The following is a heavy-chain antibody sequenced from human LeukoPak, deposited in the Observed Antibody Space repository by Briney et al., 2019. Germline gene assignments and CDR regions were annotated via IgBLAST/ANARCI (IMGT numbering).Heavy chain of an antibody. CDR3: ARDYCSSTSCYTDAFDI. V-gene: IGHV4-61*02. CDR2: IYTSGST. CDR1: GGSISSGSYY. D-gene: IGHD2-2*02. Sequence: PSQTLSLTCTVSGGSISSGSYYWSWIRQPAGKGLEWIGRIYTSGSTNYNPSLKSRVTISVDTSKNQFSLKLSSVTAADTAVYYCARDYCSSTSCYTDAFDIWGQGTMVTVSS. J-gene: IGHJ3*02.